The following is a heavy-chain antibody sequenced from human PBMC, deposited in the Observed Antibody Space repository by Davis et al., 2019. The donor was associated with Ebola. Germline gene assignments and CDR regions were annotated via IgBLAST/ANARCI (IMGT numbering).Heavy chain of an antibody. CDR3: ARFGGAARTFDY. CDR1: GFTFSDYY. D-gene: IGHD6-6*01. V-gene: IGHV3-11*04. Sequence: GESLKISCAASGFTFSDYYMSWIRQAPGKGLEWVSYISSSGSTIYYADSVKGRFTISRDNAKNTLYLQMNSLRAEDTAVYYCARFGGAARTFDYWGQGTLVTVSS. CDR2: ISSSGSTI. J-gene: IGHJ4*02.